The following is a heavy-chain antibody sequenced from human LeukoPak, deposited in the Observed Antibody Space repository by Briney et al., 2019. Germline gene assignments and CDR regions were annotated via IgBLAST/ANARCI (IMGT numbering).Heavy chain of an antibody. D-gene: IGHD3-10*01. CDR2: IYSGGST. Sequence: PGGSLRLSREASGFSVSSNYMTWVRQAPGKGLEWVSVIYSGGSTYYADSVKGRFIISRDNSKNTVYLQMNSLRAEDTAVYYCARVIGVVRADYYFDYWGQGTLVAVSS. CDR1: GFSVSSNY. J-gene: IGHJ4*02. CDR3: ARVIGVVRADYYFDY. V-gene: IGHV3-53*01.